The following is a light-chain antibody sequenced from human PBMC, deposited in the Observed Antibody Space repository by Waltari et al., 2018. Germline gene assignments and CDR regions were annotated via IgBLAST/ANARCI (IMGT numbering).Light chain of an antibody. CDR3: CSYAGSYTLV. J-gene: IGLJ2*01. Sequence: QSALTQPASASGPPGQSITISCTGTSSDVGSYNLVSWYRHHPGKAPKLIIYEGSVRPSGVSDRFSGSKSGNTASLTISGLQAEDEADYYCCSYAGSYTLVFGGGTKVTVL. CDR1: SSDVGSYNL. V-gene: IGLV2-23*01. CDR2: EGS.